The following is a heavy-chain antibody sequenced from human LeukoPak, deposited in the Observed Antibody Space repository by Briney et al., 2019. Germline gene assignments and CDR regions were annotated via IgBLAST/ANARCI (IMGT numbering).Heavy chain of an antibody. CDR1: GFTSDDYA. J-gene: IGHJ4*02. Sequence: GRSLRLSCAASGFTSDDYAMHWVRQAPGKGLEWVSGISWNSGSIGYADSVKGRFTISRDNAKNSLYLQMNSLRAEDTALYYCAKDIAAAAGTYFDYWGQGTLVTVSS. CDR3: AKDIAAAAGTYFDY. CDR2: ISWNSGSI. D-gene: IGHD6-13*01. V-gene: IGHV3-9*02.